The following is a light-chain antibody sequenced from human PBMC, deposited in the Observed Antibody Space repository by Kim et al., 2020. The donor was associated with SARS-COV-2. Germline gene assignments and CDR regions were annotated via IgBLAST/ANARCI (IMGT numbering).Light chain of an antibody. J-gene: IGLJ2*01. CDR1: SSNVGGYNY. V-gene: IGLV2-14*04. Sequence: SISTSCTGTSSNVGGYNYVSWYQQHPGKAPKLMIYDVSKRPSGVSTRFSGSKSGNTASLTISGLQAEDEADYYCSSYTSSSTLVFGGGTQLTVL. CDR2: DVS. CDR3: SSYTSSSTLV.